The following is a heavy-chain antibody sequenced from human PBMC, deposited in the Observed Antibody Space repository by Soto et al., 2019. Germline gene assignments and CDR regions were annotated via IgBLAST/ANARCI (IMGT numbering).Heavy chain of an antibody. D-gene: IGHD1-26*01. Sequence: EVQLLESGGGLVQPGGSLRLSCAASGFSFSSYAMGWVHQAPGKGLEWVSIISATDVATYYADSVKGHFIIARDDSRRTLFLQMNSLRAEDTAVYHCVKDVYSGSSGQFDLWGQGTLVTVSS. CDR2: ISATDVAT. V-gene: IGHV3-23*01. J-gene: IGHJ5*02. CDR1: GFSFSSYA. CDR3: VKDVYSGSSGQFDL.